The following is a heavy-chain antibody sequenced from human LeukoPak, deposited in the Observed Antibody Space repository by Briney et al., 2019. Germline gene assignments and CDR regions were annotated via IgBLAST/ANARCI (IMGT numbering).Heavy chain of an antibody. D-gene: IGHD3-16*02. V-gene: IGHV1-18*01. CDR3: ARDPSQYDYVWGSYHLYYFDY. J-gene: IGHJ4*02. CDR2: ISAYNGNT. Sequence: ASVKVSCKASGYTFTSYGISWVRQAPGQGLEWMGWISAYNGNTNYAQKLQGRVTMTTDTSTSTAYIELRSLRADDTAVYYCARDPSQYDYVWGSYHLYYFDYWGQGTLVTVSS. CDR1: GYTFTSYG.